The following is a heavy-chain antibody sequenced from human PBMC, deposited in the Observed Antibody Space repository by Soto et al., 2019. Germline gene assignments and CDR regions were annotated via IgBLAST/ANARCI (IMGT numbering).Heavy chain of an antibody. J-gene: IGHJ6*02. D-gene: IGHD1-26*01. Sequence: GGSLRLSCAASGFTFSSYSMNWVRQAPGKGLEWVSSISSSSSYIYYADSVKGRFTISRDNAKNSLYLQMNSLRAEDTAGYYCARKLYSGPWYYYGMDVWGQGTTVTVSS. V-gene: IGHV3-21*01. CDR2: ISSSSSYI. CDR3: ARKLYSGPWYYYGMDV. CDR1: GFTFSSYS.